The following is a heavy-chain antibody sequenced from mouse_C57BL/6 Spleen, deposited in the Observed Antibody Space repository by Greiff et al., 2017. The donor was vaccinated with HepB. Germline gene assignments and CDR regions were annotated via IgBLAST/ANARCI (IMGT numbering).Heavy chain of an antibody. V-gene: IGHV3-6*01. CDR1: GYSITSGYY. J-gene: IGHJ4*01. D-gene: IGHD5-1*01. CDR3: ARSNYAMDY. Sequence: EVQLQQSGPGLVKPSQSLSLTCSVTGYSITSGYYWNWIRQFPGNKLEWMGYISYDGSNNYKPSLKNRISITRDTSKNQFVLKLNSVTTEDTATYYWARSNYAMDYWGQGTSVTVAS. CDR2: ISYDGSN.